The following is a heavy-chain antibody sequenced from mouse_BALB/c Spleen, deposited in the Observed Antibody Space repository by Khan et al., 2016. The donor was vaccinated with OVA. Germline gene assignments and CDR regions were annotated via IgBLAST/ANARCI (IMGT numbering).Heavy chain of an antibody. CDR2: INPTSGYT. V-gene: IGHV1-7*01. CDR3: TRDRIDY. CDR1: GYTFSTYW. Sequence: QVRLQQSGAALAKPGASVKMSCKASGYTFSTYWMHWVKQRPGQGLAWLGYINPTSGYTDYNEKFKDKATLSADKSSSKAYMQLSRLKSEDSAVYYCTRDRIDYWGQGTTRTVSS. J-gene: IGHJ2*01.